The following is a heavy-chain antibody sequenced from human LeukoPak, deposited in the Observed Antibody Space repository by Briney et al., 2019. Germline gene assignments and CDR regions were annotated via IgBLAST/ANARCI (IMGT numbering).Heavy chain of an antibody. D-gene: IGHD6-13*01. J-gene: IGHJ4*02. CDR3: AREWQGGIAAAGTRIEGDY. V-gene: IGHV3-7*01. CDR1: GFSVSGYW. CDR2: IKQDGSEK. Sequence: GGSLRLSCAVSGFSVSGYWMTWARQAPGKGLEWVANIKQDGSEKNYVDSVKGRFTISRDNAENSLFLQMNSLRVEDTAVYYCAREWQGGIAAAGTRIEGDYWGQGTLVAVSS.